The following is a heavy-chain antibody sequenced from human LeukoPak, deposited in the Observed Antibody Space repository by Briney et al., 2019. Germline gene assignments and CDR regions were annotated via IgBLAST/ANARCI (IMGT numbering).Heavy chain of an antibody. CDR3: AREAPYYYDSSGYYYYRVSQYYFDY. CDR1: GGSISSSSYY. V-gene: IGHV4-39*07. D-gene: IGHD3-22*01. Sequence: KPSETLSLTCTVSGGSISSSSYYWGWIRQPPGKGLEWIGNIYYSGSTNYNPSLKSRVTISVDTSKNQFSLKLSSVTAADTAVYYCAREAPYYYDSSGYYYYRVSQYYFDYWGQGTLVTVSS. J-gene: IGHJ4*02. CDR2: IYYSGST.